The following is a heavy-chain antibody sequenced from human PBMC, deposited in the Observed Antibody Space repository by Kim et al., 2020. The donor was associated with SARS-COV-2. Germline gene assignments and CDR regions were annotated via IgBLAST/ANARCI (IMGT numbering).Heavy chain of an antibody. Sequence: GGSLRLSCAASGFTFTTYTMNWVRQAPGKGLEWVSSISTSSSLIYYADSVKGRFTISRDNAKSSLSLQMNSLRGEDTAVYYCVGGSGNFDSWGQGTLVTVSS. CDR1: GFTFTTYT. D-gene: IGHD3-10*01. CDR3: VGGSGNFDS. J-gene: IGHJ4*02. CDR2: ISTSSSLI. V-gene: IGHV3-21*01.